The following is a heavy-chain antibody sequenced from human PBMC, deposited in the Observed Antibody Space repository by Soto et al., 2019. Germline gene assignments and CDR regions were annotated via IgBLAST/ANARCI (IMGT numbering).Heavy chain of an antibody. CDR2: ISAYNGNT. CDR1: GYTFTSYG. CDR3: ARDQISPLAPYHPDYFDY. D-gene: IGHD2-2*01. V-gene: IGHV1-18*01. J-gene: IGHJ4*02. Sequence: ASVKVSCKASGYTFTSYGISWVRRAPGQGLEWMGWISAYNGNTNYAQKLQGRVTMTTDTSTSTAYMELRSLRSDDTAVYYCARDQISPLAPYHPDYFDYWGQGTLVTVSS.